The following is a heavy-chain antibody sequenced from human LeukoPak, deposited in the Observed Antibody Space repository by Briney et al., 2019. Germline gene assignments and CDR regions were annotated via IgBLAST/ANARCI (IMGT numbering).Heavy chain of an antibody. J-gene: IGHJ6*03. Sequence: PGRSLRLSCAASGFTFSSYAMHWVRQAPGKGLEWVAVISYDGSNKYYADSVKGRFTISRDNSKNTLYLQMNSLRAEDTAVYYCAREVGSSYYYYYYYMDVWGKGTTVTASS. CDR3: AREVGSSYYYYYYYMDV. CDR1: GFTFSSYA. V-gene: IGHV3-30*04. D-gene: IGHD1-26*01. CDR2: ISYDGSNK.